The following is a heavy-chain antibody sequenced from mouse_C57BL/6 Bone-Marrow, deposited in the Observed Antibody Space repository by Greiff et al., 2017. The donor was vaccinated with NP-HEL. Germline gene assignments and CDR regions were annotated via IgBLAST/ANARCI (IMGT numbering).Heavy chain of an antibody. V-gene: IGHV7-1*01. D-gene: IGHD2-3*01. J-gene: IGHJ4*01. CDR1: GFTFSDFY. CDR3: ARDAVIYDGYYVRAMDY. CDR2: SRNKANDYTT. Sequence: EVNVVESGGGLVQSGRSLRLSCATSGFTFSDFYMEWVRQAPGKGLEWIAASRNKANDYTTEYSASVKGRFIVSRDTSQSILYLQMNALRAEDTAIYYCARDAVIYDGYYVRAMDYWGQGTSVTVSS.